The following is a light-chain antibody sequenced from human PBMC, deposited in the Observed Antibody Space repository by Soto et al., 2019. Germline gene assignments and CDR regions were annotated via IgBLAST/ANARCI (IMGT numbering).Light chain of an antibody. CDR3: QKYNTAPQT. J-gene: IGKJ1*01. CDR2: AAS. V-gene: IGKV1-27*01. CDR1: QGIIDY. Sequence: DVQMTQSPSSLSASVGDRVTITCRASQGIIDYLAWYQQKPGKAPNLLIYAASTLHSGVPSRFSGSGSGTDFTLTITNLQPEVVGTYYCQKYNTAPQTFGPGTKVEIK.